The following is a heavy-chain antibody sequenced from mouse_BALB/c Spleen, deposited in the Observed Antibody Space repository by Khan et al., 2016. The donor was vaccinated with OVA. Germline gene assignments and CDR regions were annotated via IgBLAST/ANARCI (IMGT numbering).Heavy chain of an antibody. Sequence: QMQLEESGAELMKPGASVKISCKATGYTFSSYWIEWVKQRPGHGLEWIGEILPGSGSTNYNEKFKGKATFTADTSSNTAYMQLSSLTSEDSAVYYCARANWGFAYWGQGTLVTVSA. CDR1: GYTFSSYW. J-gene: IGHJ3*01. CDR2: ILPGSGST. D-gene: IGHD4-1*02. CDR3: ARANWGFAY. V-gene: IGHV1-9*01.